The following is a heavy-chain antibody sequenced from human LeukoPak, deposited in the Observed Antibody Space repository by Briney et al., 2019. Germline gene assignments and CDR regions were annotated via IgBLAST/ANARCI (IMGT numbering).Heavy chain of an antibody. J-gene: IGHJ6*02. D-gene: IGHD1-26*01. CDR2: ISYDGSNK. Sequence: GGSLRLSCAASGFTFRSYGMHWVRQAPGKGLEWVAVISYDGSNKYYADSVKGRFTISRDNSKNTLYLQMNSLRADDTAVYYCAKDPNSGSYHTYYYFGMDVWGHGTTFTVSS. V-gene: IGHV3-30*18. CDR1: GFTFRSYG. CDR3: AKDPNSGSYHTYYYFGMDV.